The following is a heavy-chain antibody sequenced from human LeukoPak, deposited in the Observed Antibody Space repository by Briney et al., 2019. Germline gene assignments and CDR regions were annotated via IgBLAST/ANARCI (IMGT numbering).Heavy chain of an antibody. CDR2: ISGSGGST. J-gene: IGHJ5*02. CDR3: AKEGEGRSYYQGGWFDP. V-gene: IGHV3-23*01. D-gene: IGHD1-26*01. Sequence: GGSLRLSCAASGFTFSSYAMSWVRQAPGKGLEWVSAISGSGGSTYYADSVKGRFTISRDNSKNTLYLQMNSLRAEDTAVYYCAKEGEGRSYYQGGWFDPWGQGTLVSVSS. CDR1: GFTFSSYA.